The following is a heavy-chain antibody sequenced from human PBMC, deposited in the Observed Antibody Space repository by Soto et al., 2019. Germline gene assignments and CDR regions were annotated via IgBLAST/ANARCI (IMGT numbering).Heavy chain of an antibody. CDR2: IYYSGST. D-gene: IGHD6-13*01. CDR1: GGSISSYY. CDR3: ARASRRTGIAAAGKYFDY. Sequence: SETLFLTCTVSGGSISSYYWSWIRQPPGKGLEWIGYIYYSGSTNYNPSLKSRVTISVDTSKNQFSLKLSSVTAADTAVYYCARASRRTGIAAAGKYFDYWGQGTLVNVSS. J-gene: IGHJ4*02. V-gene: IGHV4-59*01.